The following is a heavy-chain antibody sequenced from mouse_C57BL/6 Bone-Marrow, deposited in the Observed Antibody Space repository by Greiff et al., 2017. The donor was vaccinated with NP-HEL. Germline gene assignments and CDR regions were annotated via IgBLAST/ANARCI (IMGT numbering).Heavy chain of an antibody. D-gene: IGHD1-1*01. Sequence: QVQLQQSGPELVKPGASVKISCKASGYAFSSSWMNWVKQRPGKGLEWIGRIYPGDGDTNYNGKFKGKATLTADKSSSTAYMQLSSLTSEDSAVYCCARCPYYGSSSYAMDDWGQGTSVTVSS. J-gene: IGHJ4*01. CDR1: GYAFSSSW. CDR3: ARCPYYGSSSYAMDD. CDR2: IYPGDGDT. V-gene: IGHV1-82*01.